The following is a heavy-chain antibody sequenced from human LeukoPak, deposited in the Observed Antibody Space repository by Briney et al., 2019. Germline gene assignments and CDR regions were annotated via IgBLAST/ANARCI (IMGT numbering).Heavy chain of an antibody. J-gene: IGHJ4*02. CDR1: GGSISSYY. CDR2: IYYSGST. Sequence: SKTLSLTCTVSGGSISSYYWSWIRHPPGKGLEWIGYIYYSGSTNYNPSLKSRVTISVDTSKNQFSLKLSSVTAADTAVYYCAGRGYSYGYRREFDYWGQGTLVTVSS. V-gene: IGHV4-59*01. CDR3: AGRGYSYGYRREFDY. D-gene: IGHD5-18*01.